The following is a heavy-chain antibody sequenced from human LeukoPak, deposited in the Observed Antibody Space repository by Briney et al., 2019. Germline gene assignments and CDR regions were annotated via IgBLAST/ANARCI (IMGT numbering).Heavy chain of an antibody. CDR2: IYHSGST. CDR1: GYSISSGYY. Sequence: PSETLSLTCTVSGYSISSGYYWGWIRQPPGKGLEWIGSIYHSGSTYYNPSLKSRVTISVDTPKNQFSLKLSSVTAADTAVYYCARWGYYGSGSYFYFFDYWGQGTLVTVSS. V-gene: IGHV4-38-2*02. CDR3: ARWGYYGSGSYFYFFDY. D-gene: IGHD3-10*01. J-gene: IGHJ4*02.